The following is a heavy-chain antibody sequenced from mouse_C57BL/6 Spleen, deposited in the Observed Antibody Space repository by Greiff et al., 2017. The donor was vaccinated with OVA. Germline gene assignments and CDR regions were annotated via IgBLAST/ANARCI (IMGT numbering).Heavy chain of an antibody. D-gene: IGHD4-1*01. Sequence: EVQLQQSGAELVRPGASVKLSCTASGFNIKDYYMHWVKQRPEQGLEWIGWIDPENGDTEYASKFQGKATITADTSSNTAYLQLSSLTSEDTAVYYCTTLGFDYWGQGTTLTVSS. CDR1: GFNIKDYY. V-gene: IGHV14-4*01. J-gene: IGHJ2*01. CDR3: TTLGFDY. CDR2: IDPENGDT.